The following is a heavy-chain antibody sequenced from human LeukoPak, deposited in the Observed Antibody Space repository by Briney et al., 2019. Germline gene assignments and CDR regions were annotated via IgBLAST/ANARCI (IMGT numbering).Heavy chain of an antibody. V-gene: IGHV4-34*01. CDR2: IYYSGST. CDR1: GGSFSGYY. D-gene: IGHD7-27*01. J-gene: IGHJ4*02. CDR3: AVGHLGLFDY. Sequence: SETLSLTCVVHGGSFSGYYWSWIRQPPGKGLEWIGSIYYSGSTYYNPSLKSRVTISVDTSKNQFSLKLSSVTAADTAVYYCAVGHLGLFDYWGQGTLVTVSS.